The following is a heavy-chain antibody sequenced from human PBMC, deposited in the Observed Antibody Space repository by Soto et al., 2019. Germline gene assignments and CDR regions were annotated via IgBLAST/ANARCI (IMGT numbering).Heavy chain of an antibody. Sequence: PXETLSLPCTVSGGSISSGYYYWSWIRQPPGKVLEWIGYIYYSGITYYNPSLKSRVTISVDTSKNQFSLKLSSVTAADTAVYYCARARGFVIMVYAIRGDWFDTWGQGTLVTVSS. D-gene: IGHD2-8*01. J-gene: IGHJ5*02. CDR3: ARARGFVIMVYAIRGDWFDT. CDR2: IYYSGIT. CDR1: GGSISSGYYY. V-gene: IGHV4-30-4*01.